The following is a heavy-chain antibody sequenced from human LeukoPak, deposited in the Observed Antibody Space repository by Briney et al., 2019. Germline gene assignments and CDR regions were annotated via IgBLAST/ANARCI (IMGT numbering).Heavy chain of an antibody. J-gene: IGHJ4*02. D-gene: IGHD5-18*01. CDR2: IYYSGST. Sequence: PSETLSLTCTVSGGSISSYYWSWIRQPPGKGLEWIGYIYYSGSTNYNPSLKSRVTISVDTSKNQFSLKLSSVTAADTAVYYCARDVATAMLDYWGQGTLVTVS. CDR1: GGSISSYY. CDR3: ARDVATAMLDY. V-gene: IGHV4-59*01.